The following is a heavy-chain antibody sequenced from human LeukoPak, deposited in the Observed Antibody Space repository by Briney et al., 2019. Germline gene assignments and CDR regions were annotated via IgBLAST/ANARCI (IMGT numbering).Heavy chain of an antibody. V-gene: IGHV4-39*01. CDR1: GGSISSSRHY. J-gene: IGHJ4*02. Sequence: SEPLSLTCSVSGGSISSSRHYWGWIRQPPGKGLEWIGSIYYSGSTYYNPSLKSRVSISEDTSKNQFSLKLSSVTAADTAVYYCATQIPFYYESSGYCPFDYWGQGSLVTVS. D-gene: IGHD3-22*01. CDR3: ATQIPFYYESSGYCPFDY. CDR2: IYYSGST.